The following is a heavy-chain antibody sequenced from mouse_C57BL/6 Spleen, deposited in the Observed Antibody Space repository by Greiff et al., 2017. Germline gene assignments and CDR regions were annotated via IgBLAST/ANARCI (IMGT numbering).Heavy chain of an antibody. J-gene: IGHJ4*01. CDR2: ISYDGSN. CDR3: ARGLRYAMDY. V-gene: IGHV3-6*01. CDR1: GYSITSGYY. D-gene: IGHD1-3*01. Sequence: VQLKESGPGLVKPSQSLSLTCSVTGYSITSGYYWNWIRQFPGNKLEWMCYISYDGSNNYNPSLKNRSSITRDTSKNQFFLKLNSVTTEDTATYYCARGLRYAMDYWGQGTSVTVSS.